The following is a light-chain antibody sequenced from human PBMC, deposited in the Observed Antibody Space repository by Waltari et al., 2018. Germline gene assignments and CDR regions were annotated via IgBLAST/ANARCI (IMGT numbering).Light chain of an antibody. Sequence: QSVLPQPPSGSGTPGQRVTISCSGSSSNTGSNYVYWYQQPPGTAPRLLIYRNNQRPSGVPDRFAGSKSGTSASLAISGLRSDDEADYYCAAWDDTLSGVVFGGGTKLTVL. CDR1: SSNTGSNY. CDR2: RNN. V-gene: IGLV1-47*01. J-gene: IGLJ2*01. CDR3: AAWDDTLSGVV.